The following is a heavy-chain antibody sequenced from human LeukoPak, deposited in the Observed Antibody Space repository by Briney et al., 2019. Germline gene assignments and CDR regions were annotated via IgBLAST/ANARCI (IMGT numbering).Heavy chain of an antibody. V-gene: IGHV4-34*01. J-gene: IGHJ4*02. Sequence: SETLSLTCAVYGGSFSGYYWSWIRQPPGKGLEWIGEINHSGSTNYNPSLKSRVTISVDTSKNQFSLKLSSVTAADTAVYYCARATYYYDSSGYYYFDYWGQGTLVTVSS. CDR3: ARATYYYDSSGYYYFDY. D-gene: IGHD3-22*01. CDR1: GGSFSGYY. CDR2: INHSGST.